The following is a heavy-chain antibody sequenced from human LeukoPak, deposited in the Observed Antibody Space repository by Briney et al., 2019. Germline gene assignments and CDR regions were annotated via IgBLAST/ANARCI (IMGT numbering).Heavy chain of an antibody. CDR1: GGSISSYY. V-gene: IGHV4-59*08. J-gene: IGHJ6*02. Sequence: SETLSLTCTVSGGSISSYYWSWIRQPPGKGLEWIGYIYYSGSTNYNPSLKSRVTISVDTSKNQVSLKLSSVTAAGTAVYYCARAGREATTFYYYYGMDVWGQGTTVTVSS. CDR2: IYYSGST. D-gene: IGHD5-12*01. CDR3: ARAGREATTFYYYYGMDV.